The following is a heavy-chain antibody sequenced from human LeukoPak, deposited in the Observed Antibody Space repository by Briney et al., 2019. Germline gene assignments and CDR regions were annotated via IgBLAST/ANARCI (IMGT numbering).Heavy chain of an antibody. CDR2: INSDGSST. J-gene: IGHJ4*02. CDR1: GFTFSSYW. D-gene: IGHD7-27*01. V-gene: IGHV3-74*01. CDR3: ARAWGLDY. Sequence: GGSLRLSCAAPGFTFSSYWMHWVRQAPGKGLVWVSHINSDGSSTSYADSVKGRFTISRDNAKNPLYLQMGSLRVEDTAVYYCARAWGLDYWGQGTLVTVSS.